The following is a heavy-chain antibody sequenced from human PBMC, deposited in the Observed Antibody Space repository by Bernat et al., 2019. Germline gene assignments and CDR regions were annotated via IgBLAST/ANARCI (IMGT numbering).Heavy chain of an antibody. J-gene: IGHJ4*02. CDR2: IYSGGST. V-gene: IGHV3-66*01. CDR1: GFTVSSNY. CDR3: ARAGAKYYYDSSGYYPFDY. Sequence: VQLVESGGGLVKPGGSLRLSCAASGFTVSSNYMSWVRQAPGKGLEWVSVIYSGGSTYYADSVKGRFTISRDNSKNTLYLQMNSLRAEDTAVYYCARAGAKYYYDSSGYYPFDYWGQGTLVTVSS. D-gene: IGHD3-22*01.